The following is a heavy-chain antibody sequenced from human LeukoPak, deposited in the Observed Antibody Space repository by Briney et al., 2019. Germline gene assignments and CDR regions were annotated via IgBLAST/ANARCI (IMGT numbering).Heavy chain of an antibody. Sequence: GGSLRLSCAASGFTFSSYSMNWVRQAPGKGLEWVSYISSSSSTIYYADSVKGRFTISGDNAKNSLYLQMNSLRAEDTAVYYCARSAGDYDILTGYYDFDYWGQGTLVTVSS. J-gene: IGHJ4*02. CDR3: ARSAGDYDILTGYYDFDY. CDR2: ISSSSSTI. CDR1: GFTFSSYS. D-gene: IGHD3-9*01. V-gene: IGHV3-48*01.